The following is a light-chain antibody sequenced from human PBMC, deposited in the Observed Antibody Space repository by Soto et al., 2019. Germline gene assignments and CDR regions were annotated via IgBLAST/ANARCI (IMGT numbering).Light chain of an antibody. V-gene: IGKV1-39*01. Sequence: DIQMTQSPSSLSASVGDRVTITCRASQSITNYLNWYQQKPGKAPKLLIYAASSLQSGVPSRFSGSGSGTDFTLTISSLQPEDFATYYCQQSYSTLLPFGGGTKVEIK. CDR2: AAS. CDR3: QQSYSTLLP. CDR1: QSITNY. J-gene: IGKJ4*01.